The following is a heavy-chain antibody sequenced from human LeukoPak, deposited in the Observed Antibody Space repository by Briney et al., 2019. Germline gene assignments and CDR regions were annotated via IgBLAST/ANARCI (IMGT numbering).Heavy chain of an antibody. J-gene: IGHJ4*02. CDR1: GITVSSNY. CDR2: IYSGGST. V-gene: IGHV3-53*01. D-gene: IGHD3-22*01. CDR3: ASVYDSSGYPSDY. Sequence: PGGSLRLSCAASGITVSSNYMSWVRQAPGKGLEWVSVIYSGGSTYYADSVKGRSIISRDNSKNTLFLQMNSLRAEDTAVYYCASVYDSSGYPSDYWGQGTLVTVSS.